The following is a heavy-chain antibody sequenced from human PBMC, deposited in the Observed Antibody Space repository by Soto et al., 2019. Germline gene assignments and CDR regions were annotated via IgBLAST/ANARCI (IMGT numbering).Heavy chain of an antibody. J-gene: IGHJ4*02. Sequence: SVKVSCKASGGTFSSYAISWVRQAPGQGLEWMGGIIPIFGTANYAQKFQGRVTITADESTSTAYMELSSLRSEDTAVYYCARPNRPIAAANLDYWGQGTLVTVSS. D-gene: IGHD6-13*01. CDR2: IIPIFGTA. CDR3: ARPNRPIAAANLDY. CDR1: GGTFSSYA. V-gene: IGHV1-69*13.